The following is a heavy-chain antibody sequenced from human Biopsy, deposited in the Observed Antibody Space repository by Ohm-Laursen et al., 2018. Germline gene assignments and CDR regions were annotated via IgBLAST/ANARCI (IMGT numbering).Heavy chain of an antibody. J-gene: IGHJ5*01. CDR1: GGSVGSGDYY. D-gene: IGHD3-10*01. CDR3: ARENFGSGSYFMWFDS. CDR2: ILYSGST. V-gene: IGHV4-61*08. Sequence: SETLSLTCTVSGGSVGSGDYYWTWIRQPPGKGLEWIGYILYSGSTNYNPSLESRVTISVDTSKNQFSLTLRSVTAADTAVYYCARENFGSGSYFMWFDSWGQGTLVTVSS.